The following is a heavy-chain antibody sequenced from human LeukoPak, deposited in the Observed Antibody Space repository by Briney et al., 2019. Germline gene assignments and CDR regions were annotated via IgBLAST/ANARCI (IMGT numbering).Heavy chain of an antibody. Sequence: GASVKVSCKASGGTFSSYAISWVRQAPGQGLEWMGGIIPIFGTANYAQKFQGRVTITADESTSTAYMELSSLRSEDTAVYYCARGAVISTPLFGYWGQGTLVTVSS. CDR3: ARGAVISTPLFGY. CDR1: GGTFSSYA. CDR2: IIPIFGTA. V-gene: IGHV1-69*13. J-gene: IGHJ4*02. D-gene: IGHD3-9*01.